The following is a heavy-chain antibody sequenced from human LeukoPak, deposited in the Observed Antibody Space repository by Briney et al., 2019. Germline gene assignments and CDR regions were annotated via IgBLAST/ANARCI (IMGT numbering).Heavy chain of an antibody. V-gene: IGHV3-21*01. CDR2: ISFSSNYI. J-gene: IGHJ6*02. CDR1: GLTFSNYD. CDR3: ARFIVAPGTAYGLDV. Sequence: PGGSLRLSCAASGLTFSNYDMTWVRQAPGKGLEWVSSISFSSNYIYYADSVKGRFTISRDNAKNSLYLQMNRLSAEDTAVYYCARFIVAPGTAYGLDVWGQGATVTVSS. D-gene: IGHD6-13*01.